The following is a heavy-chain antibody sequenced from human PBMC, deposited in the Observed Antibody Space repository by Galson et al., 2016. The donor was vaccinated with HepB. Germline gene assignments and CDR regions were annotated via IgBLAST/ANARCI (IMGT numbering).Heavy chain of an antibody. CDR1: GFTFRTYT. CDR3: AREPVRLDDLLTGPPKNPDY. V-gene: IGHV3-21*01. CDR2: ISGGSSYI. Sequence: SLRLSCAASGFTFRTYTMNWVRQAPGKGLDRVSAISGGSSYIFYADSVKGRFTISRDNAKNAVYLQMPRLRAEDTAVYYCAREPVRLDDLLTGPPKNPDYWGQGTLVTVSS. J-gene: IGHJ4*02. D-gene: IGHD3-9*01.